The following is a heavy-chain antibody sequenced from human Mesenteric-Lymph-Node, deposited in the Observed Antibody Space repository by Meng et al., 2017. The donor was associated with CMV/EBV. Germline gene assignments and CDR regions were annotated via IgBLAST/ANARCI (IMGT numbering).Heavy chain of an antibody. J-gene: IGHJ6*02. CDR1: SGYY. CDR3: AKMFGQQMDRLYYYYYAMDV. Sequence: SGYYWTWLRPPPVEGLGWVGEVNHAGSTNYNPSLKSRVTLSVDASKNQFFLRLTSLTAADTAVYYCAKMFGQQMDRLYYYYYAMDVWGQGTTVTVSS. V-gene: IGHV4-34*01. D-gene: IGHD6-13*01. CDR2: VNHAGST.